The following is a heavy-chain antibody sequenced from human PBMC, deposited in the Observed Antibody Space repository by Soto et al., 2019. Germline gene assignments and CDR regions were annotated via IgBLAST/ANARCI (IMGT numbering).Heavy chain of an antibody. Sequence: EVQVVESGGGLVQPGGSLRLSCAASGFIVSSNYMSWVRQAPGKGLEWVSFIHSDGSTFYADSVKGRFTISRDTSKNTVSLQMNGLRAEDTAVYYCATGLDNGKIHHWGQGTLVTVSS. CDR2: IHSDGST. CDR1: GFIVSSNY. V-gene: IGHV3-66*01. J-gene: IGHJ1*01. D-gene: IGHD4-17*01. CDR3: ATGLDNGKIHH.